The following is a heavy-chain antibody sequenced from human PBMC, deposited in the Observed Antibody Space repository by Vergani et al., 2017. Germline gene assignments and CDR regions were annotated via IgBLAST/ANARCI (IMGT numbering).Heavy chain of an antibody. CDR2: IIPIFGTA. CDR1: GGTFSSYA. Sequence: QVQLVQSGAEVKKPGSSVKVSCKASGGTFSSYAISWVRQAPGQGLEWMGGIIPIFGTANYAQKFQGRVTITADESTSTAYMGLSSLRSEDSAVYYCARDHRAYYYDSSGYYPYWYFDLWGRGTLVTVSS. J-gene: IGHJ2*01. V-gene: IGHV1-69*01. CDR3: ARDHRAYYYDSSGYYPYWYFDL. D-gene: IGHD3-22*01.